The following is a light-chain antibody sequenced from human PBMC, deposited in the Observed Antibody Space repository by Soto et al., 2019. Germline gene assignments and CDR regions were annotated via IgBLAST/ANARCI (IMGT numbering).Light chain of an antibody. V-gene: IGLV1-40*01. CDR2: GDS. Sequence: QSVLTQPPSVSGAPGQRVTISCTGSSSNIGAGYNVHWYQQVPGTAPKLHIYGDSNRPSGVPDRFSGSKSGTSASLAITELQAEDEADYYCQSYDSSLSGWLFGGGTKVTVL. CDR1: SSNIGAGYN. CDR3: QSYDSSLSGWL. J-gene: IGLJ3*02.